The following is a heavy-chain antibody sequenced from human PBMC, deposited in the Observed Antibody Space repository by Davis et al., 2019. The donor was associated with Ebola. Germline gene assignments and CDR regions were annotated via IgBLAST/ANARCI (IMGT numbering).Heavy chain of an antibody. CDR1: GFTFSSYS. J-gene: IGHJ4*02. CDR3: ARGAGFLCDY. CDR2: IKSSGETT. V-gene: IGHV3-48*02. Sequence: GESLKISCAASGFTFSSYSMNWVRQAPGKGLEWVSYIKSSGETTYYADSVKGRFTISRDNAKNSLFLQMNSLRDEDTAVYYCARGAGFLCDYWGQGTLVTVSS.